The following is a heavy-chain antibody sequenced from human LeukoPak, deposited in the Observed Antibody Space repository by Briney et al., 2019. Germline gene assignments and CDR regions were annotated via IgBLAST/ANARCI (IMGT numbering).Heavy chain of an antibody. J-gene: IGHJ6*02. CDR3: AREVVRGYGMDV. Sequence: PWGSLTLSCAASGFRLSGYGMLWVRQAPGKGLEWVALICSAGTNEFYADAVKGRFTITTDNSKNIVHLHMNSLRGDDTALYYCAREVVRGYGMDVWGQGTTVTVSS. V-gene: IGHV3-33*01. CDR2: ICSAGTNE. D-gene: IGHD3-10*02. CDR1: GFRLSGYG.